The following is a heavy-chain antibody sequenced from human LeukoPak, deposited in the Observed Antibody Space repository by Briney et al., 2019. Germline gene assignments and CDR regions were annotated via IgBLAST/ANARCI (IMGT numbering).Heavy chain of an antibody. D-gene: IGHD6-13*01. Sequence: PGGSLRLSCAASGFTFDDYAMHWVRQAPGKGLEWVSLISGDGGSTYYADSVKGRFTISRDNSKNSLYLQMNSLRTEDTALYYCAKASPGRWGSSWYYYYMDVWGKGTTVTVSS. J-gene: IGHJ6*03. CDR3: AKASPGRWGSSWYYYYMDV. CDR2: ISGDGGST. CDR1: GFTFDDYA. V-gene: IGHV3-43*02.